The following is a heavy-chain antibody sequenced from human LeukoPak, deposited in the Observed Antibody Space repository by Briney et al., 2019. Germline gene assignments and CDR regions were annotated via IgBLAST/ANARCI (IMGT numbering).Heavy chain of an antibody. Sequence: GGSLRLSCAASGFTFSNAWMSWVRQAPGKGLEWVGRTKSKTDGGTTDYAAPVKGRFTISRDDSKNTLYLQMNSLKTEDTAVYYCTTIAAPGYWGQGTLVTVSS. J-gene: IGHJ4*02. CDR2: TKSKTDGGTT. D-gene: IGHD2-15*01. CDR3: TTIAAPGY. CDR1: GFTFSNAW. V-gene: IGHV3-15*01.